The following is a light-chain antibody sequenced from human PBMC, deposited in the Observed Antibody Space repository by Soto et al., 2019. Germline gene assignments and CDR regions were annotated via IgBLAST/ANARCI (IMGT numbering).Light chain of an antibody. CDR3: QQYGRSPT. Sequence: EIVLTQSPGTLSLSAGETATLSCRASQTIGSTYLAWYQQKPGQAPRLLIFGSSNRATGIPDRFTGSGSGTDFTLTISRLEPEDFAVYYCQQYGRSPTFGQGTKVDIK. CDR2: GSS. J-gene: IGKJ1*01. CDR1: QTIGSTY. V-gene: IGKV3-20*01.